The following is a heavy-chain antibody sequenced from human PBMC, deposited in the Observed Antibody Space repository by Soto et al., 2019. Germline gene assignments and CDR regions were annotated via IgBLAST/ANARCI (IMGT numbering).Heavy chain of an antibody. J-gene: IGHJ5*02. Sequence: ASETLSLTCAVSGGSFSGYYWSWIRQPPGKGLEWIGEINHSGSTNYNPSLKSRVTISVDTSKNQFSLRLSSVTAADTAIYYCATRITVFGLLIPPFDPWGQGTQVTVSS. V-gene: IGHV4-34*01. CDR1: GGSFSGYY. D-gene: IGHD3-3*01. CDR3: ATRITVFGLLIPPFDP. CDR2: INHSGST.